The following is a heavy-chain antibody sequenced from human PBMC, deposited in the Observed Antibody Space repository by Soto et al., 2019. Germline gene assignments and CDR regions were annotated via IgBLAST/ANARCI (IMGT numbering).Heavy chain of an antibody. CDR1: GFTFEDYA. V-gene: IGHV3-9*01. Sequence: EVQLVESGGGLVQPGRSLRLSCVASGFTFEDYAMHWVRQAPGKGLEWVSGISRNSGSLDYADSVKGRFTISRDNAKNSLYLQMKSLRAEDTALYYCAKNYYGSGDYYYGMDVWGQGTTVTVSS. D-gene: IGHD3-10*01. CDR2: ISRNSGSL. CDR3: AKNYYGSGDYYYGMDV. J-gene: IGHJ6*02.